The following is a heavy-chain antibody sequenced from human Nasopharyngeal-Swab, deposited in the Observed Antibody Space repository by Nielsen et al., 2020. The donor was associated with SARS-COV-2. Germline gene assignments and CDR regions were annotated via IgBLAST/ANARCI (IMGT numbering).Heavy chain of an antibody. CDR3: AKGSRWWELAY. J-gene: IGHJ4*02. CDR1: GFTFSSYS. Sequence: GGSLRLSCAASGFTFSSYSMNWVRQAPGKGLEWVSSISSSSSYIYYADSVKGRFTISRDNAKNSLYLQMNSLRAEDTAVYYCAKGSRWWELAYWGQGTLVTVSS. V-gene: IGHV3-21*04. D-gene: IGHD1-26*01. CDR2: ISSSSSYI.